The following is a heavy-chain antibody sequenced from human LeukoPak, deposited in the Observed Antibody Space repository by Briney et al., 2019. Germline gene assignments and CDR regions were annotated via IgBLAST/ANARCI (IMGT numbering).Heavy chain of an antibody. V-gene: IGHV5-51*01. J-gene: IGHJ4*02. D-gene: IGHD3-16*01. Sequence: GESLQISCEASGYTFTHQWIGWVRQMPGTGLEWVGIIYPRDSDTIYSPSFQGHVTISADTSINTAYPEWRSLEASDTAMYYCARHSDVVGAIWGQGTQVTVSS. CDR1: GYTFTHQW. CDR3: ARHSDVVGAI. CDR2: IYPRDSDT.